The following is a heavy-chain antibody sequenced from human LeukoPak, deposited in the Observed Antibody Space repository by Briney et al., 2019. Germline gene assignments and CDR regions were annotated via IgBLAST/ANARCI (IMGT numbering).Heavy chain of an antibody. CDR1: GGSVSSGDYS. CDR2: IYYSGST. Sequence: SQTLSLTCTVSGGSVSSGDYSWSWIRQPPGKGLEWIGYIYYSGSTYYNPSLKSRVTISVDTSKNQFSLKLSSVTAADTAVYYCARDKADDSSGSWGQGTLVTVSS. J-gene: IGHJ4*02. CDR3: ARDKADDSSGS. V-gene: IGHV4-30-4*01. D-gene: IGHD3-22*01.